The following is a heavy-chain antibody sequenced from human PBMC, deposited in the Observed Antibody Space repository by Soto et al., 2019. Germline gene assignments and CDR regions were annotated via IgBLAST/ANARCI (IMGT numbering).Heavy chain of an antibody. J-gene: IGHJ6*03. CDR1: GYSFTNYW. D-gene: IGHD3-3*01. Sequence: GESLKISCKGSGYSFTNYWIGWVRQMPGKGLEWMGIIYPGDSDTRYSPSFQGQVTISADKSISTAYLQWSSLKASDTAMYYCARTVRRPPSLNRDFWSGYFNYYYYYMDVWGKGTTVTVSS. CDR2: IYPGDSDT. V-gene: IGHV5-51*01. CDR3: ARTVRRPPSLNRDFWSGYFNYYYYYMDV.